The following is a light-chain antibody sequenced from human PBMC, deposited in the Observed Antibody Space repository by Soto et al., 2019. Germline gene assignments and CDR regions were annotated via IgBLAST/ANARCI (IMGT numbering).Light chain of an antibody. CDR3: LSYDSSLSAFYV. CDR2: EVS. CDR1: SSDVGGSNY. Sequence: QSALIQPASVSGSPGQSITISCTGTSSDVGGSNYVSWYQHHPHRAPKLLIYEVSYRPSGVSNRFSGSKSGNTASLTISGLQAEDEADYYCLSYDSSLSAFYVFGTGTKLTVL. V-gene: IGLV2-14*01. J-gene: IGLJ1*01.